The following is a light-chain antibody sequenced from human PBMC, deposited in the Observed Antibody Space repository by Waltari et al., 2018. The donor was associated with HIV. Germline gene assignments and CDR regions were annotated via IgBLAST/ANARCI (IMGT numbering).Light chain of an antibody. CDR3: QQANNFPLT. CDR1: QVVTRS. V-gene: IGKV1-12*01. J-gene: IGKJ5*01. CDR2: AAS. Sequence: IQVTQSPSSVSASVGDRVTITCRASQVVTRSLAWYQQKPGQAPALLVYAASNLQTGVPSRFSGSGSGTDYILTISSLQPEDVATYYCQQANNFPLTFGQGTRLEIK.